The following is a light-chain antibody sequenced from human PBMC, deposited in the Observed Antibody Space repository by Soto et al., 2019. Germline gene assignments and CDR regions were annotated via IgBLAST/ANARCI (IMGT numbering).Light chain of an antibody. CDR2: DAS. V-gene: IGKV3-11*01. J-gene: IGKJ3*01. Sequence: DIVLTQSPATLSLSPGERATLSCRASQSVSRDFAWYQQKPGQAPRLLIYDASNRATGIPARFSGSGSGTAFTLTINSLQPEDFAVYYWQHRHNFGPGTKVDFK. CDR1: QSVSRD. CDR3: QHRHN.